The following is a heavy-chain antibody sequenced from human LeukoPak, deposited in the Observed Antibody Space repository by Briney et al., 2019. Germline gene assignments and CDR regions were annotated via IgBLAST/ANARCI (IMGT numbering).Heavy chain of an antibody. V-gene: IGHV5-51*01. Sequence: GESLKISCKGSGYSFTSYWIGWVRQMPGKGLEWMGIIYPGDSDTRYSPSFQGQVTISADKSISTAYLQWSSLKASDTAMHYCARAPAYYDILTGDYYFDYWGQGTLVTVSS. J-gene: IGHJ4*02. CDR2: IYPGDSDT. CDR1: GYSFTSYW. D-gene: IGHD3-9*01. CDR3: ARAPAYYDILTGDYYFDY.